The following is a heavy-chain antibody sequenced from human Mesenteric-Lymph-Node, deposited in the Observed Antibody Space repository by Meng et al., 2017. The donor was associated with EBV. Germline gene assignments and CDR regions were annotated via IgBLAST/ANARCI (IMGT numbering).Heavy chain of an antibody. CDR2: INAGNGDT. J-gene: IGHJ4*02. CDR3: AREMGLWFGPYTTAALSFDY. CDR1: GYTFTGYT. D-gene: IGHD3-10*01. Sequence: QVQLVQSGAEVKKPGASVRVSCKASGYTFTGYTIHWVRQAPGQSLEWVGWINAGNGDTKYSQKFQGRVTITRDTSASTAYVDLSSLRSEDTAVYYCAREMGLWFGPYTTAALSFDYWGQGTLVTVSS. V-gene: IGHV1-3*01.